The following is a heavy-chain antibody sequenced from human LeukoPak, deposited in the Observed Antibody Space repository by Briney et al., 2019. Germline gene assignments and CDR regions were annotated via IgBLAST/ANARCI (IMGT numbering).Heavy chain of an antibody. J-gene: IGHJ5*02. V-gene: IGHV1-46*01. D-gene: IGHD4-23*01. CDR1: GYTFTSYY. CDR3: ARDNSVEDTAWWFDP. Sequence: ASVKVSCKASGYTFTSYYMHWVRQAPGQGLEWMGIINPSGGSTSYAQKFQGRVTMTRDMSTSTDYMGLSSLRSEDTAVYYCARDNSVEDTAWWFDPWGQGTLVTVSS. CDR2: INPSGGST.